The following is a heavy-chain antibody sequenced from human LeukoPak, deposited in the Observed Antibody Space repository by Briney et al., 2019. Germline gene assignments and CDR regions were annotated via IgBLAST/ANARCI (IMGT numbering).Heavy chain of an antibody. V-gene: IGHV1-69*13. CDR1: GGTFISYA. J-gene: IGHJ4*02. Sequence: SVKVSCKASGGTFISYAISWVRQAPGQGLEWMGGIIPIFGTANYAQKFQGRVTITADESTSTAYMELSSLRSEDTAVYYCARPSATRYSSSSMFDYWGQGTLVTVSS. CDR2: IIPIFGTA. D-gene: IGHD6-13*01. CDR3: ARPSATRYSSSSMFDY.